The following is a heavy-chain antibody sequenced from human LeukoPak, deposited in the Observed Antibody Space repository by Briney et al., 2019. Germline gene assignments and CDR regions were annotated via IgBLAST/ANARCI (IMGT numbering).Heavy chain of an antibody. CDR2: FYKGAMT. V-gene: IGHV4-4*09. Sequence: SVTLSLTCTVSGGSMSGHYWTWLRQPPGKGLEWIGYFYKGAMTNQNPSLSSRVSMSMDTSKNQLSLTLTSVTAADTAVYYCARPRTILGVVIGRHYIELWGTGTTVTVSS. CDR1: GGSMSGHY. D-gene: IGHD3-3*01. J-gene: IGHJ6*03. CDR3: ARPRTILGVVIGRHYIEL.